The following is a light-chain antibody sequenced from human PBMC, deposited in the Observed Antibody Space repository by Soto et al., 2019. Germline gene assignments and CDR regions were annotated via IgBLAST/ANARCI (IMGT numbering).Light chain of an antibody. V-gene: IGKV1-33*01. CDR3: QQLNSYPRT. CDR1: HDISDY. CDR2: DAS. Sequence: DIQMTQSPSSLSASVRDRVTITCQASHDISDYLNWYQQKPGKAPKLLIYDASNLETGVPSRFSGSGSGTDFTFTISSLQPEDIATYYCQQLNSYPRTFGPGTKVDIK. J-gene: IGKJ3*01.